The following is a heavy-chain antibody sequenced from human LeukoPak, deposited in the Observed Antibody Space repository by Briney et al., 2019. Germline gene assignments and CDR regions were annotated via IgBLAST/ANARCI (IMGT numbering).Heavy chain of an antibody. CDR3: AKDRLGALYYYDSSGYYRFDY. V-gene: IGHV3-30*18. CDR1: GFTFSSYG. CDR2: ISYDGNNK. Sequence: GRSLRLSCAASGFTFSSYGMHWVRQAPGKGLEWVAVISYDGNNKYYADSVKGRFTVSRDNSKNTLYLRMNSLRAEDTAVYYCAKDRLGALYYYDSSGYYRFDYWGQGTLVTVSS. J-gene: IGHJ4*02. D-gene: IGHD3-22*01.